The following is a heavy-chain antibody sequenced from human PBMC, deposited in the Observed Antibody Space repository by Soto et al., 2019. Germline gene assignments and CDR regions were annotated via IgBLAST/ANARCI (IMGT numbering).Heavy chain of an antibody. CDR3: VRDMQLWRLDS. CDR1: LRTFIIYR. J-gene: IGHJ4*02. Sequence: GGALRFCWTVSLRTFIIYRMHLVRQAPGKGLVWVSRINTDGSVAMYVDSVKGRFTISRDNAKNTLYLHMNSLRAEDTAVYYCVRDMQLWRLDSWVQGSLLMVSS. D-gene: IGHD2-21*01. CDR2: INTDGSVA. V-gene: IGHV3-74*03.